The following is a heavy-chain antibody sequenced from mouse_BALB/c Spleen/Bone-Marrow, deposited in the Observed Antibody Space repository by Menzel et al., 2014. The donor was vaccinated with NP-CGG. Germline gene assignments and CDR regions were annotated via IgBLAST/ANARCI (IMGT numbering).Heavy chain of an antibody. CDR2: IRGKSNNYAT. CDR3: VGYYYDY. D-gene: IGHD1-1*01. CDR1: GFTFNTNP. V-gene: IGHV10S3*01. Sequence: EVHLVESGGGLVQPKGSLKLSCAASGFTFNTNPMNWVRQAPGKGLEWVARIRGKSNNYATYYADSVKDRFTISRDDSQSILYLQMNNLRTEDTAIYYCVGYYYDYWGQGTSVTVSS. J-gene: IGHJ4*01.